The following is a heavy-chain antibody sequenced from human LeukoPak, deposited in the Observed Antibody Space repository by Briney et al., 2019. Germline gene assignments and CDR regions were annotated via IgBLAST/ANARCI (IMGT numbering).Heavy chain of an antibody. J-gene: IGHJ2*01. CDR3: ARVGAVSSGGSNNWYFDL. CDR1: GFTFSSYA. V-gene: IGHV3-23*01. D-gene: IGHD6-19*01. Sequence: PGGSLRLSCAASGFTFSSYAMSWVRQAPGKGLEWVSAISGSRGSTYYTDSVKGRFTISRDNSKNTLYLQMNSLRAEDTAVYYCARVGAVSSGGSNNWYFDLWGRGTLVTVSS. CDR2: ISGSRGST.